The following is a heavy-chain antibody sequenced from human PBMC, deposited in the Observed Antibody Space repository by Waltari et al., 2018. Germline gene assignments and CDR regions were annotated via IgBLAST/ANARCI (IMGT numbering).Heavy chain of an antibody. CDR3: ARGVTEYNWFDP. D-gene: IGHD5-18*01. CDR2: ISSSSSYI. CDR1: GFTFSSYS. J-gene: IGHJ5*02. V-gene: IGHV3-21*01. Sequence: EVQLVESGGGLVKPGGSLRLSCAASGFTFSSYSMNWVRQAPGKGLEWVSSISSSSSYIYYADSVKGRFTISRDNAKNSLYLQMNSLRAEDTAVYYCARGVTEYNWFDPWGQGTLVTVSS.